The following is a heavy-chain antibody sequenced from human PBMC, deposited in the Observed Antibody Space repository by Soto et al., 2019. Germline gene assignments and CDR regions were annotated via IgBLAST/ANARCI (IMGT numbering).Heavy chain of an antibody. J-gene: IGHJ6*02. CDR3: ATAYSSSWYGYYYGMDV. CDR2: FDPEDGET. Sequence: ASVKVSCKVSGYTLTELSMHWVRQAPGKGLEWMGGFDPEDGETIYAQKFQGRVTMTEDTSTDTAYMELSSLRSEDTAVYYCATAYSSSWYGYYYGMDVWGQVTTVTVSS. V-gene: IGHV1-24*01. CDR1: GYTLTELS. D-gene: IGHD6-13*01.